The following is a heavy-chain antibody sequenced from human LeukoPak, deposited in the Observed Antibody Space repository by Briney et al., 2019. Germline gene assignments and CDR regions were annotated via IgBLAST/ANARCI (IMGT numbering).Heavy chain of an antibody. CDR1: GVTVSSNY. V-gene: IGHV3-53*01. J-gene: IGHJ4*02. CDR2: IFIDGST. D-gene: IGHD2-8*01. Sequence: GGSLRLSCAASGVTVSSNYMSWVRQAPGKGLEWVSVIFIDGSTLYADSVKGRFTISRDNSENTLYLQMNSLRADDTAVYYCAKDQWFDNWGQGTLVTVSS. CDR3: AKDQWFDN.